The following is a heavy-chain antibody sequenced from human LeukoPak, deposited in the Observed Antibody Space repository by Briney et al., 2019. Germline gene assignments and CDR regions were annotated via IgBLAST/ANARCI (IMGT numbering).Heavy chain of an antibody. CDR2: IYSGGST. J-gene: IGHJ6*02. CDR1: GFTVSSNY. V-gene: IGHV3-66*01. D-gene: IGHD3-9*01. Sequence: GGSLRLSCAASGFTVSSNYMSWVRQAPGKGLEWVSVIYSGGSTYYADSVKGRFTISRDNSKNTLYLQMNSLRAEDTAVYYCASVLAGPQRWGYYYYGMDVWGQGTTVTVSS. CDR3: ASVLAGPQRWGYYYYGMDV.